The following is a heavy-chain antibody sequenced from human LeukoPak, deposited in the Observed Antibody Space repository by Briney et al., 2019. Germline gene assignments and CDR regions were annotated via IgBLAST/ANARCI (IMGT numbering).Heavy chain of an antibody. CDR3: ARAQSYSSALYYVDY. V-gene: IGHV4-4*07. CDR1: GGSISSYY. CDR2: IYTSGST. D-gene: IGHD6-19*01. J-gene: IGHJ4*02. Sequence: PSETLSLTCTVSGGSISSYYWSWIPQPAGKGLEWIGRIYTSGSTNYNPSLKSRVTMSVDTSKNQFSLKLSSVTAADTAVYYCARAQSYSSALYYVDYWGQGTLVTVSS.